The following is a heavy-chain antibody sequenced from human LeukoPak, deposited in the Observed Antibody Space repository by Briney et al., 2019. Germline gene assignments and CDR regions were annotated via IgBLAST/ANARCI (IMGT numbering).Heavy chain of an antibody. Sequence: GGSLRLSRAASGFTFSSYAMSWVRQAPGKGLEWVSAISGSGGSTYYADSVKGRFTISRDNSKNTLYLQMNSLRAENTAVYYCAKEYAEFDCSSTSCYVYYYYGMDVWGQGTTVTVSS. V-gene: IGHV3-23*01. J-gene: IGHJ6*02. CDR1: GFTFSSYA. CDR2: ISGSGGST. CDR3: AKEYAEFDCSSTSCYVYYYYGMDV. D-gene: IGHD2-2*01.